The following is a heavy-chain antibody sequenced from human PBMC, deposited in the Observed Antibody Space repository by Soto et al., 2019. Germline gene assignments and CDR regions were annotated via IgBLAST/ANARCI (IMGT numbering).Heavy chain of an antibody. CDR2: MSYDGSNE. CDR1: GFTFSHYA. Sequence: QVQLVESGGGVVQPGRSLRLSCAASGFTFSHYAMHWVRQAPGKGLEWVALMSYDGSNEYYADSVKGRFTISRDNSKNTLYLQMNSVRAEDTAVYYCAHDGGPNLDYWGQGTLVTVSS. D-gene: IGHD3-10*01. V-gene: IGHV3-30*18. CDR3: AHDGGPNLDY. J-gene: IGHJ4*02.